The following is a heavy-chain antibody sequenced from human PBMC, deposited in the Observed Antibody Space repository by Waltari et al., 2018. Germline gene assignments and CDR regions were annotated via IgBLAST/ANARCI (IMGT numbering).Heavy chain of an antibody. CDR2: INPDSGDT. CDR1: GYTFTGYY. J-gene: IGHJ4*02. V-gene: IGHV1-2*02. CDR3: ARGLRPDYVFDF. Sequence: VQLVQSGAEVKQPGASVKVSCKASGYTFTGYYMHWVRQAPGQGLEWMGWINPDSGDTNYAQRFQGRVTMTRGTSISTAYMELSRLRSDDTAVYYCARGLRPDYVFDFWGQGTLVTVSS. D-gene: IGHD3-16*01.